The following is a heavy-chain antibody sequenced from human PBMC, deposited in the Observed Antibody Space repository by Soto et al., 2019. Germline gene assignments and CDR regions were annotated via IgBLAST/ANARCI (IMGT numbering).Heavy chain of an antibody. CDR2: IYTSGST. D-gene: IGHD4-17*01. CDR3: ARDVTVTTFYYYGMDV. J-gene: IGHJ6*02. CDR1: GGSISSYY. V-gene: IGHV4-4*07. Sequence: ASETLSLTCTVSGGSISSYYWSWIRQPAGKGLEWIGRIYTSGSTNYNPSLKSRVTMSVDTSKNQFSLKLSSVTAADTAVYYCARDVTVTTFYYYGMDVWGQGTTVTVSS.